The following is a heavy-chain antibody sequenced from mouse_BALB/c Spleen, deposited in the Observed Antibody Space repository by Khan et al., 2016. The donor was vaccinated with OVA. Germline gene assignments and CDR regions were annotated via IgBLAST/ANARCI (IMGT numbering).Heavy chain of an antibody. Sequence: VQLQESGPGLVKPSQSLSLTCTVTGYSITSGYAWNWIRQFPGNKLEWMVYISYSGVTSYTPSLKSRISITRDTSKNQFFLQLNSVTTEDTATYYCARGNYYGYYFDYWGQGTTLTVSS. D-gene: IGHD1-1*01. CDR3: ARGNYYGYYFDY. V-gene: IGHV3-2*02. CDR1: GYSITSGYA. CDR2: ISYSGVT. J-gene: IGHJ2*01.